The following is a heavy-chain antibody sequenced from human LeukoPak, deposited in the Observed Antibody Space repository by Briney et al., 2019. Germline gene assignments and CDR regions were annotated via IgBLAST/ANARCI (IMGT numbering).Heavy chain of an antibody. V-gene: IGHV3-30*02. CDR2: IYYTGSNK. Sequence: TGGSLRLSCATSGLPFKNYGMHWVRQARGKGLEWVAVIYYTGSNKYYADSVKGRVTISRDNSKNTLYLQMNSERAEDKAVYYFIKDNGRSAAFDPFDIWGQGTLVNVSS. J-gene: IGHJ3*02. CDR3: IKDNGRSAAFDPFDI. CDR1: GLPFKNYG. D-gene: IGHD2-15*01.